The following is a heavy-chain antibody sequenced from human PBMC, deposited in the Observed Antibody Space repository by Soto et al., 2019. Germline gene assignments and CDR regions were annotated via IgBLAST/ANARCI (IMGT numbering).Heavy chain of an antibody. Sequence: QVQLQESGPGLVKPSQTLSLTCTVSGGSISSGGYYWSWIRQHPGKGLEWIGYIYYSGSTYYNPSLKSRVTSAQDRXKNQFSLKLSSVTAADTAVYYCARGDYGFKRSVDYWGQGTLVTVSS. V-gene: IGHV4-31*03. J-gene: IGHJ4*02. CDR1: GGSISSGGYY. CDR3: ARGDYGFKRSVDY. D-gene: IGHD4-17*01. CDR2: IYYSGST.